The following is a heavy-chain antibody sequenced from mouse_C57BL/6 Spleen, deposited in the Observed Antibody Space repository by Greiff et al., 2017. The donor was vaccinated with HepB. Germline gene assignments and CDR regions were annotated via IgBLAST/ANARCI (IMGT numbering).Heavy chain of an antibody. D-gene: IGHD2-4*01. CDR2: IDPETGGT. J-gene: IGHJ3*01. V-gene: IGHV1-15*01. CDR1: GYTFTDYE. Sequence: QVQLQQSGAELVRPGASVTLSCKASGYTFTDYEMHWVKQTPVHGLEWIGAIDPETGGTAYNQKFKGKAILTADKSSSTAYMELRSLTSEDSAVYYCTRPFYYDYDTWFAYWGQGTLVTVSA. CDR3: TRPFYYDYDTWFAY.